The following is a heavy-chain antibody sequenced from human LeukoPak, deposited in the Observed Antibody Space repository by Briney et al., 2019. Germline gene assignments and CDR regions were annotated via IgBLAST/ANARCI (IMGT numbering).Heavy chain of an antibody. CDR1: GFTFSSYG. D-gene: IGHD3-10*01. V-gene: IGHV3-30*02. CDR3: ARAVPYYYGSGSYYYFDY. Sequence: GGSLRLSCAASGFTFSSYGMHWVRQAPGKGLEWVAFIRYDGSNKYYEDSVKGRFTISRDNSKNTLYLQMNSLRAEDTAVYYCARAVPYYYGSGSYYYFDYWGQGTLVTVSS. J-gene: IGHJ4*02. CDR2: IRYDGSNK.